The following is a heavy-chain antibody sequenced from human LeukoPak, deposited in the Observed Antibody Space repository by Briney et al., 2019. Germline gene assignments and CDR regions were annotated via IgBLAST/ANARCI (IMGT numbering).Heavy chain of an antibody. CDR1: GVTLRDDW. CDR2: IKQDGSEK. D-gene: IGHD6-19*01. CDR3: ARGGGSLDY. J-gene: IGHJ4*02. Sequence: GGALRLSCEASGVTLRDDWMTWVCEAPGKRLWCVAHIKQDGSEKYSVDSVKGRFTISRDNPKNSLYLQMNSLRAEDTAVYYCARGGGSLDYWGQGTLVTVSS. V-gene: IGHV3-7*04.